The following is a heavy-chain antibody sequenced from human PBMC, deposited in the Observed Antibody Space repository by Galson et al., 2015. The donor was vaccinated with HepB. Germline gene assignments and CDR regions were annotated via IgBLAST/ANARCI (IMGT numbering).Heavy chain of an antibody. CDR2: ISYDGSNK. J-gene: IGHJ6*02. Sequence: SLRLSCAASGFTFSSYGMHWVRQAPGKGLEWVAVISYDGSNKYYADSVKGRFTISRDNSKNTLYLQMNSLRAEDTAVYYCAKDPACGGDCYYGMDVWGQGTTVTVSS. CDR3: AKDPACGGDCYYGMDV. D-gene: IGHD2-21*01. V-gene: IGHV3-30*18. CDR1: GFTFSSYG.